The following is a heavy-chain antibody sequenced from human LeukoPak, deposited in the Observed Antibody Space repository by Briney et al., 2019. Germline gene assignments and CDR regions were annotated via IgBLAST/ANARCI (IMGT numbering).Heavy chain of an antibody. Sequence: PGGSLRLSCAASGFTFSSYGMHWVRQAPGKGLEWVAVISYDGSNKYYADSVKGRFTISRDNSKNTLYLQMNSLRAEDTAVYYCARDQGITGTTRLDYWGQGTLVTVSS. CDR3: ARDQGITGTTRLDY. J-gene: IGHJ4*02. CDR2: ISYDGSNK. CDR1: GFTFSSYG. V-gene: IGHV3-30*03. D-gene: IGHD1-20*01.